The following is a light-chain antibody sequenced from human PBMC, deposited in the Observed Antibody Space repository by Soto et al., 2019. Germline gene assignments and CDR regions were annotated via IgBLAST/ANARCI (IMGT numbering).Light chain of an antibody. Sequence: QSVLTQPPSASETPGQRVTISCSGSSSNIGSNYVYWYQQLPGTAPKLLIYSNSQRPSGVLDRFSGSKSGTSASLAISGLRSEDEADYYCAAWDDNLSGVAFGGGTKLTVL. V-gene: IGLV1-47*01. CDR3: AAWDDNLSGVA. J-gene: IGLJ3*02. CDR2: SNS. CDR1: SSNIGSNY.